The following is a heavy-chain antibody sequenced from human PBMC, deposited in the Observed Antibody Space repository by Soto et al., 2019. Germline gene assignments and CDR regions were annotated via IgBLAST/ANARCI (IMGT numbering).Heavy chain of an antibody. V-gene: IGHV1-69*06. CDR3: ARIQLRYFHWLGAFDS. D-gene: IGHD3-9*01. CDR2: IIPIFGTA. Sequence: SVKVSCKASGCTFSSYAISWVRQAPGQGLEWMGGIIPIFGTANYAQKFQGRVTITADKSTSTAYMELSSLRSEDTAVYYCARIQLRYFHWLGAFDSWGQGKRFAVSS. CDR1: GCTFSSYA. J-gene: IGHJ3*02.